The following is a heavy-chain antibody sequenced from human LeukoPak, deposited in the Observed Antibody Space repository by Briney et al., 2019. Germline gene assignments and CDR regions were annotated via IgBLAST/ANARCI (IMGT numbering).Heavy chain of an antibody. Sequence: PSETLSLTCAVAGASITSSGVYWGWVRQPPGKGLEWVGCAYYGADTYSNPSIKSRVTISVDPSKNQFSLKLSSVTAADTAVYYCARDPENYFDYWGQGTLVTVSS. CDR1: GASITSSGVY. J-gene: IGHJ4*02. V-gene: IGHV4-39*07. CDR3: ARDPENYFDY. CDR2: AYYGADT.